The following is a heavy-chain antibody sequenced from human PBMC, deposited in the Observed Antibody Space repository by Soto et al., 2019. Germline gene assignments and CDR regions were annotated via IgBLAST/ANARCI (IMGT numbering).Heavy chain of an antibody. CDR2: IYRTGST. CDR3: AKNQERELPRVIDF. J-gene: IGHJ4*02. D-gene: IGHD1-7*01. Sequence: SETLSLTCAVSGGSFTSNNWWTWVRQPPGQGLEWIGEIYRTGSTNYNPSLKSRVTISLDKSENQFSLKVTSLTAADTALYYCAKNQERELPRVIDFWGQGTLVTV. V-gene: IGHV4-4*02. CDR1: GGSFTSNNW.